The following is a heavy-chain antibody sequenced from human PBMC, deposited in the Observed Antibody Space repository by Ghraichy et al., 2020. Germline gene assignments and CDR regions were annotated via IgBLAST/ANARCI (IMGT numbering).Heavy chain of an antibody. CDR3: ARGSTVVGYYYYDGMDV. D-gene: IGHD4-23*01. CDR2: ITSSSRII. V-gene: IGHV3-48*02. J-gene: IGHJ6*02. CDR1: EFTFSSYS. Sequence: GGSLRLSCVGSEFTFSSYSMNWVRQAPGKGLEWVSYITSSSRIISYADSVKGRFTVSRDNGHNSLYLQMKSLRDEDTAVYYCARGSTVVGYYYYDGMDVGGQGTTVTVSS.